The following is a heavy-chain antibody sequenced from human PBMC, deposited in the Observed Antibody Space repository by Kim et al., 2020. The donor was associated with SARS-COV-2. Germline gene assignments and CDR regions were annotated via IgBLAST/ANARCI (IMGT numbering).Heavy chain of an antibody. V-gene: IGHV3-74*01. CDR3: ARGSGNFGDFDY. J-gene: IGHJ4*02. CDR2: T. Sequence: TYYADSMKGRFTLSRDNAKNTMYLQMNSLRVEDTAVYYCARGSGNFGDFDYWGQGTLVTVSS. D-gene: IGHD3-10*01.